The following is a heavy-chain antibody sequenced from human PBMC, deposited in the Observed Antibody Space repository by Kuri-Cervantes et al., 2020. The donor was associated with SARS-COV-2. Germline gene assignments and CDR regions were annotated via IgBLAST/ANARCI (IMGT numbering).Heavy chain of an antibody. J-gene: IGHJ6*03. Sequence: GGSLRLSCAASGFTFSYYYMSGVRQAPGKGLEWVSSISSSSSYIYYADSVKGRFTISRDNAKNSLYLQMNSLRAEDTAVYYCARNIGSGKDIYYYYMDVWGKGTTVTVSS. V-gene: IGHV3-21*01. CDR1: GFTFSYYY. CDR3: ARNIGSGKDIYYYYMDV. D-gene: IGHD2-15*01. CDR2: ISSSSSYI.